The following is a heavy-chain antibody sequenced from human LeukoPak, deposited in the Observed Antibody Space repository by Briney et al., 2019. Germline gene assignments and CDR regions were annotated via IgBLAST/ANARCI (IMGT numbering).Heavy chain of an antibody. V-gene: IGHV3-23*01. CDR3: ANRFNYCGY. D-gene: IGHD2-21*01. Sequence: GGSLRPSCAASGFTFSNYAMTWVRQAPGKGLEWVSAISGSGSTTYYADSVKGRFTISRDNSKSTLYLQMNSLRAEDTAVFYCANRFNYCGYWGQGTLVTVSS. J-gene: IGHJ4*02. CDR1: GFTFSNYA. CDR2: ISGSGSTT.